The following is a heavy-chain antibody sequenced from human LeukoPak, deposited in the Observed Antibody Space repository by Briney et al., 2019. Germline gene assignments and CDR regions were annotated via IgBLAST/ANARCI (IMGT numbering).Heavy chain of an antibody. V-gene: IGHV3-7*04. CDR2: IKLDGSEK. CDR3: ARGGGMRCWYDFDY. CDR1: GFTFSNYW. Sequence: GGSLRLSCGASGFTFSNYWMSWVRQAPGEELEWVANIKLDGSEKHYVDSVKGRLTISRDNTKNSLYLQMNSLRAEDTAVYYCARGGGMRCWYDFDYWGQGSLVTVSS. D-gene: IGHD6-13*01. J-gene: IGHJ4*02.